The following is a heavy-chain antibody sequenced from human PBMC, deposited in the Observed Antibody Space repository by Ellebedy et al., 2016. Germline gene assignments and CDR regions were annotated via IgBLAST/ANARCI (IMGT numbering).Heavy chain of an antibody. J-gene: IGHJ3*02. CDR2: IYYSGST. Sequence: SETLSLTCAVYGGSFSRYYWSWIRQPPGKGLEWIGYIYYSGSTNYNPSLKSRVTISVDTSKNQFSLKLSSVTAADTAVYYCARAYFRRDGYNVDAFDIWGQGTMVTVSS. D-gene: IGHD5-24*01. CDR1: GGSFSRYY. CDR3: ARAYFRRDGYNVDAFDI. V-gene: IGHV4-59*01.